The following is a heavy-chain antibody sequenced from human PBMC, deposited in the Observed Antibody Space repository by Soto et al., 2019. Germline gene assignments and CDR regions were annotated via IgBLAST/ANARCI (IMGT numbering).Heavy chain of an antibody. CDR2: IWYDGSNK. Sequence: PGGSLRLSCAASGFTFSSYGMHWVRQAPGKGLEWVAVIWYDGSNKYYADSVKGRFTISRDNSKNTLYLQMNSLRAEDTAVYYCARGLYGSGAYYFDYWGQGTLVTVS. V-gene: IGHV3-33*01. J-gene: IGHJ4*02. D-gene: IGHD3-10*01. CDR3: ARGLYGSGAYYFDY. CDR1: GFTFSSYG.